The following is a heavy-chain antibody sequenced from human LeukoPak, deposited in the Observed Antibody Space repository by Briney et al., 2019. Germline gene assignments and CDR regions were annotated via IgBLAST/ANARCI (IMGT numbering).Heavy chain of an antibody. J-gene: IGHJ6*03. Sequence: GGSLRLSCAASGSIFSAYGMHWVRQGPGEGLEWVAYIRHDESRIFYADFVKGRFTISRDDSKNTLYLQMHSLTTEDTGLYYCARPVIPSAYQETYYMDVWGKGTTVTVS. CDR1: GSIFSAYG. CDR3: ARPVIPSAYQETYYMDV. D-gene: IGHD3-16*01. V-gene: IGHV3-30*02. CDR2: IRHDESRI.